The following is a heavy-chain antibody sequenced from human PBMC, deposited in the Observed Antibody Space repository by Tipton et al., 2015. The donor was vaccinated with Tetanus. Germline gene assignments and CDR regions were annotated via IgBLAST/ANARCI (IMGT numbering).Heavy chain of an antibody. D-gene: IGHD7-27*01. Sequence: TLSLTCTVSGGSISTTSDYWGWIRQPPGTGLEWIGSLYYSGTTYYNPSLKGRLTISVDTSKNQSSLRLISVTASDTAVYFCARHSLKLGMWAFDIWGRGTSVTVSS. CDR3: ARHSLKLGMWAFDI. J-gene: IGHJ3*02. V-gene: IGHV4-39*01. CDR2: LYYSGTT. CDR1: GGSISTTSDY.